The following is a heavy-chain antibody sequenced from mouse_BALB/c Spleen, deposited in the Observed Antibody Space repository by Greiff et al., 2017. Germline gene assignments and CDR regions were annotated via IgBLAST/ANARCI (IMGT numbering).Heavy chain of an antibody. CDR1: GFTFSSYA. J-gene: IGHJ3*01. CDR3: ARADYDETAWFAY. D-gene: IGHD2-4*01. Sequence: EVQLVESGGGLVKPGGSLKLSCAASGFTFSSYAMSWVRQSPEKRLEWVAEISSGGSYTYYPDTVTGRFTISRDNAKNTLYLEMSSLRSEDTAMYYCARADYDETAWFAYWGQGTLVTVSA. CDR2: ISSGGSYT. V-gene: IGHV5-9-4*01.